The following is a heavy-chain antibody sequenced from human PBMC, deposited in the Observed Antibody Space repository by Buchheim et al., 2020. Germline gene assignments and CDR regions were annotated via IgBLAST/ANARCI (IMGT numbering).Heavy chain of an antibody. Sequence: QVQLQQWGAGLLQPSETLSLACAVYGGSVSGYYWSWIRQPPGKGLEWIGEIKHIGGTNYNPSLESRVTMSVDTSKNQIPPRLTSVTTADTAVYYCARALQFGYGCDYPLNDCWGQGTL. CDR2: IKHIGGT. J-gene: IGHJ4*02. CDR1: GGSVSGYY. CDR3: ARALQFGYGCDYPLNDC. D-gene: IGHD3-10*01. V-gene: IGHV4-34*01.